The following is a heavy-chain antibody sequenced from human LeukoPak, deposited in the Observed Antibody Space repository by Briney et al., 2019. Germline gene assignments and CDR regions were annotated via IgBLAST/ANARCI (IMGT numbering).Heavy chain of an antibody. V-gene: IGHV4-30-4*01. CDR2: IYFTGST. J-gene: IGHJ4*02. Sequence: KTSETLSLTCTVSGGSISSGDYYWSWIRQPPGKGLEWIGYIYFTGSTSYNPSLKSRVIISPDTSKYLFSLKLTSVTAADTAVYYCATIHYWGQGTLVTVSS. CDR1: GGSISSGDYY. CDR3: ATIHY.